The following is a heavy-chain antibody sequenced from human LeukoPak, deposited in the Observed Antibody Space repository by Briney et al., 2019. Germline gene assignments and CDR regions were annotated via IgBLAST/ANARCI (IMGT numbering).Heavy chain of an antibody. Sequence: GGSLRLSCAASGFTVSSNYMSWVRQAPGKGLEWVSVIYSGGSTYYADSVNGRFTISRDNAKNSLYLQMNSLRAEDTALYHCAGRCSVTRCHFSSYGMDVWGQGTTVTVSS. CDR1: GFTVSSNY. D-gene: IGHD2-15*01. V-gene: IGHV3-53*01. J-gene: IGHJ6*02. CDR2: IYSGGST. CDR3: AGRCSVTRCHFSSYGMDV.